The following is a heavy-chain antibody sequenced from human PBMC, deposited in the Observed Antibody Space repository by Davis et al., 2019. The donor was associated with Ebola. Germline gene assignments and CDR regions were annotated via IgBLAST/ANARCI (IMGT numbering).Heavy chain of an antibody. D-gene: IGHD6-19*01. V-gene: IGHV4-34*01. CDR3: ARGYSSGWSMYYFDY. J-gene: IGHJ4*02. Sequence: SETLSLTCAVYGGSFSGYYWGWIRQPPGKGLEWIGNIYYSGSTYYKPSLKSRVTISIDTSKNQFSLKLSSVTAADTAVYYCARGYSSGWSMYYFDYWGQGTLVTVSS. CDR1: GGSFSGYY. CDR2: IYYSGST.